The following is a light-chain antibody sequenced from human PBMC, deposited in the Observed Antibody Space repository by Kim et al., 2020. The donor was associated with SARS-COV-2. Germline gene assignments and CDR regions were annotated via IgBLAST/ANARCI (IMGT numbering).Light chain of an antibody. J-gene: IGKJ5*01. CDR3: QQYDDLPIT. V-gene: IGKV1-33*01. CDR2: DAS. CDR1: QDITNY. Sequence: ASVVDRVTITCHASQDITNYLNWYQQKPGKAPNLLIYDASNLETGVPSRFSGSGSGTDFTFTIISLQPEDIATYYCQQYDDLPITFGQGTRLEIK.